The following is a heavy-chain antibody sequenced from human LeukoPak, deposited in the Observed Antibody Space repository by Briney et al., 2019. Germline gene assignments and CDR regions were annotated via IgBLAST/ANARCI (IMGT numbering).Heavy chain of an antibody. J-gene: IGHJ4*02. V-gene: IGHV3-23*01. CDR2: ISSSGGST. Sequence: GGSLRLSCAASGFTFSSYAMSWVRQAPGKGLEWVSAISSSGGSTYYADSVKGRFTVSRDNSKNTLYLQMNSLRAEDTALYYCAKHKYHDFWSGYFADYWGQGTLVTVSS. CDR3: AKHKYHDFWSGYFADY. D-gene: IGHD3-3*01. CDR1: GFTFSSYA.